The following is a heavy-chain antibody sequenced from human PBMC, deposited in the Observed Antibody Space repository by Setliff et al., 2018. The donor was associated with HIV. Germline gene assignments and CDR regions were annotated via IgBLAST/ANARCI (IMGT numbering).Heavy chain of an antibody. J-gene: IGHJ6*03. D-gene: IGHD5-12*01. CDR2: IYSGGST. CDR1: GFTFSSYW. CDR3: ARERWLRSHYYYYMDV. V-gene: IGHV3-53*01. Sequence: GGSLRLSCAASGFTFSSYWMSWVRQAPGKGLEWVSVIYSGGSTYYADSVKGRFTISRDNSKNTLYLQMNSLRAEDTAVYYCARERWLRSHYYYYMDVWGKGTTVTVSS.